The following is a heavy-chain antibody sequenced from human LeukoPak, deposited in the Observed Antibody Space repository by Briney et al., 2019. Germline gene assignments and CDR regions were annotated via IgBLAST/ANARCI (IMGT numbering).Heavy chain of an antibody. CDR2: ISAYNGNT. V-gene: IGHV1-18*01. Sequence: ASMKVSCKASGYTFTSYGISWVRRAPGQGLEWMGWISAYNGNTNYAQKLQGRVTMTTDTSTSTAYMELRSLRSDDTAVYYCARDNVHYYYGMDVWGQGTTVTVSS. D-gene: IGHD2-8*01. CDR1: GYTFTSYG. J-gene: IGHJ6*02. CDR3: ARDNVHYYYGMDV.